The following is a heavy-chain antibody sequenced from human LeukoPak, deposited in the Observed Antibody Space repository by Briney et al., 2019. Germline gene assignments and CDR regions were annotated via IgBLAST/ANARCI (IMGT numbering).Heavy chain of an antibody. D-gene: IGHD6-19*01. J-gene: IGHJ4*02. CDR1: GFTFNNYA. CDR3: AKDFKWLVNHFDY. CDR2: ITGSGGST. Sequence: GGSLRLSCVASGFTFNNYAMSWVRQAPGKGLEWVSSITGSGGSTYYADSVKGRFTISRDNSKNTLYLQMNSLRAEDTAVYYCAKDFKWLVNHFDYWGQGTLVTVSS. V-gene: IGHV3-23*01.